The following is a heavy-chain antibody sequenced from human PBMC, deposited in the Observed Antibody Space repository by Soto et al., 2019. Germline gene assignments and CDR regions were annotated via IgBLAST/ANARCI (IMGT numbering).Heavy chain of an antibody. Sequence: GGSLRLCCAASGFTFSSYGMHWVRQAPGKGLEWVAVISYDGSNKYYADSVKGRFTISRDNSKNTLYLQMNSLRAEDTAVYYCAKDFGTNWFDPWGQRTLVTVSS. CDR1: GFTFSSYG. CDR2: ISYDGSNK. V-gene: IGHV3-30*18. D-gene: IGHD3-10*01. CDR3: AKDFGTNWFDP. J-gene: IGHJ5*02.